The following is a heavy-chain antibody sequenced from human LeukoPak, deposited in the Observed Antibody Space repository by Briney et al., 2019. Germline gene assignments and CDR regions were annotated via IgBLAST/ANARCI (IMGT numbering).Heavy chain of an antibody. CDR1: GGSISSYY. CDR2: IYYSGST. Sequence: SETLSLTCTVSGGSISSYYWSWIRQPPGKGLEWIGYIYYSGSTNYNPSLKSRVTISVDTSKNQFSLKLSSATAADTAVYYCARHLGPHSGSYILFDYWGQGTLVTVSS. CDR3: ARHLGPHSGSYILFDY. D-gene: IGHD1-26*01. V-gene: IGHV4-59*08. J-gene: IGHJ4*02.